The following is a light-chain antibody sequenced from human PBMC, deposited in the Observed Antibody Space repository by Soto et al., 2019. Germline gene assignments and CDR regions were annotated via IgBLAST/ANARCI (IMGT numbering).Light chain of an antibody. CDR2: TTN. CDR3: LLYYGSAQLV. Sequence: HTVVTQEPSLTVSPGGTVTLTCASSTGAVTSGNYPSWFQQKPGQAPRTLIYTTNDKHSWTPARFSGSLLGDKAALTLSGVQPEDEAEYYCLLYYGSAQLVFGGGTKLTVL. J-gene: IGLJ3*02. V-gene: IGLV7-43*01. CDR1: TGAVTSGNY.